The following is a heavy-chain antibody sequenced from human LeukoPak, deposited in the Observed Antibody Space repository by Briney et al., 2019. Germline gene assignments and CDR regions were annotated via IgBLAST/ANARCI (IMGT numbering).Heavy chain of an antibody. CDR1: GGSISGSAYY. Sequence: SETLSLTCTVSGGSISGSAYYWGWIRQPPGKGLEWIGSIYYSGSTYYNPSLKSRVTISADTSKNQFSLKLTSVTAADTAVYYCARLCGRVSAVLDCWGQGTLVTVSS. J-gene: IGHJ4*02. V-gene: IGHV4-39*01. D-gene: IGHD3-16*01. CDR3: ARLCGRVSAVLDC. CDR2: IYYSGST.